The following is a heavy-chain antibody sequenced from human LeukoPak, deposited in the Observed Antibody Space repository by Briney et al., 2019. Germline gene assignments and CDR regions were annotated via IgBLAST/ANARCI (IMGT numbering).Heavy chain of an antibody. CDR1: GFTFSYYA. CDR2: ISDSGGST. J-gene: IGHJ4*02. D-gene: IGHD3-10*01. V-gene: IGHV3-23*01. Sequence: GGSLRLSRAASGFTFSYYAMSWVRQAPGKGLEWVSTISDSGGSTYYADSVKGRFTISRDHSKNTLYLQMNSLRAEDTAVYYCAKNGHYYGSRSPAYYFDYWGQGSLVTVSS. CDR3: AKNGHYYGSRSPAYYFDY.